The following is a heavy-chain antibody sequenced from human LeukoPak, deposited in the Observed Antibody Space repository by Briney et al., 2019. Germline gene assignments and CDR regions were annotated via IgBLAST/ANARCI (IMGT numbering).Heavy chain of an antibody. CDR1: GFTFSSYW. D-gene: IGHD5-18*01. J-gene: IGHJ4*02. CDR3: ARLPRYFDY. V-gene: IGHV3-7*05. Sequence: PGGSLRLSCAASGFTFSSYWMSWVRQAPGKGPEWVANIKPDGSEKYYVDSVKGRFTISRDNANNSLYLQVNSLRAEDTAVYYCARLPRYFDYWGQGTLVTVSS. CDR2: IKPDGSEK.